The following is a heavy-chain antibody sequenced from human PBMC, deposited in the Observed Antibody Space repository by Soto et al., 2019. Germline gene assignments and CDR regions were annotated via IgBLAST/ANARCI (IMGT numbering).Heavy chain of an antibody. D-gene: IGHD2-21*02. CDR1: GFTFSSYA. J-gene: IGHJ4*02. CDR2: ISYDGSNK. Sequence: QVQLVESGGGVVQPGRSLRLSCAASGFTFSSYAMHWVRQAPGKGLEWVAVISYDGSNKYYADSVKGRFTISRDNSKNTLYLQMNSLRAEDTAVYYCASGDDTVTENYFDYWGQGTLVTVSS. CDR3: ASGDDTVTENYFDY. V-gene: IGHV3-30-3*01.